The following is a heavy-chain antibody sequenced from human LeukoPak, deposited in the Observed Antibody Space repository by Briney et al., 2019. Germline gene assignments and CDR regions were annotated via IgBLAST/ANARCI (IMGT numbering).Heavy chain of an antibody. CDR2: IIPILGIA. V-gene: IGHV1-69*04. CDR1: GGTFISYA. Sequence: SVKVSCKASGGTFISYAISWVRQAPGQGLEWMGRIIPILGIANYAQKFQGRVTITADKSTSTAYMELSSLRSEDTAVYYCARARIAVAGDAFDIWGQGTMVTVSS. CDR3: ARARIAVAGDAFDI. D-gene: IGHD6-19*01. J-gene: IGHJ3*02.